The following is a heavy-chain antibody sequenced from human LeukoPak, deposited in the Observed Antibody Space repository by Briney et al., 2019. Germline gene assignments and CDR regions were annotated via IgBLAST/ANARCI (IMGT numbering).Heavy chain of an antibody. CDR2: IDHSGGTT. Sequence: GGSLRFSCAASVFTFISYPITWFRHAPGKGLEWVSAIDHSGGTTYYADSARGRFTISRDNSRNTLYLQMDSLRGEDTAVYYCRAAASTACDYWGQGTLVTVST. CDR3: RAAASTACDY. D-gene: IGHD2-2*01. CDR1: VFTFISYP. V-gene: IGHV3-23*01. J-gene: IGHJ4*02.